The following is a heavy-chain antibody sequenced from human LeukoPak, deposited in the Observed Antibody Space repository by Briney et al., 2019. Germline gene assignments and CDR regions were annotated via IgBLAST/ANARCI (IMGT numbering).Heavy chain of an antibody. J-gene: IGHJ4*02. V-gene: IGHV3-74*01. CDR2: VNTDGSST. Sequence: GGSLRLSCAASGLTFNSYWMHWVRQAPGKGLVWVSRVNTDGSSTTYADSVKGRFTISRDNAKNTLYLQMNSLRAEDTAVYYCARDLRGIVVVTAIDYWGQGTLVTVSS. D-gene: IGHD2-21*02. CDR1: GLTFNSYW. CDR3: ARDLRGIVVVTAIDY.